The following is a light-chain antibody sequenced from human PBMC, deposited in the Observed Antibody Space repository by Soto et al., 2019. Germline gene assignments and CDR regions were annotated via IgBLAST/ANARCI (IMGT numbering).Light chain of an antibody. CDR3: QQYDNLPLT. V-gene: IGKV1-33*01. Sequence: DIHVPRSPSSLSESVGDRVTITCLASQTISSWLAWDQQKPRKAPKRLIYDASNLETGVPSRFSGSGSGTDFTFTISSLQPEDIATYYCQQYDNLPLTFGGGANADI. J-gene: IGKJ4*01. CDR2: DAS. CDR1: QTISSW.